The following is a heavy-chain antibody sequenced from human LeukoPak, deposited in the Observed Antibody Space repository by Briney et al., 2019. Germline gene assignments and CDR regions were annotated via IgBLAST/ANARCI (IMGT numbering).Heavy chain of an antibody. Sequence: PGGSLRLSCAASGFTFSSYEMNWVRQAPGKGPEWVSSISTSGTTISYADSVKGRFTVSRDNAKNSLYLQMNSLRAEDTAVYYCARFAVTAVDYWGQGTLVTVSS. CDR2: ISTSGTTI. D-gene: IGHD2-21*02. J-gene: IGHJ4*02. V-gene: IGHV3-48*03. CDR1: GFTFSSYE. CDR3: ARFAVTAVDY.